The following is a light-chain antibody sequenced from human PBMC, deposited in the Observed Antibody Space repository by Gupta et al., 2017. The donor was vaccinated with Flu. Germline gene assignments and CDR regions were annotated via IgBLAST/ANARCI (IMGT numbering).Light chain of an antibody. CDR2: KAS. Sequence: DLQLTQSPSTLSASVGDRVTITCRASQSISNWLAWYQHKPGKAPNLLMSKASTLESGVPSRFSGSGSGTEFILTISGLQPDDFATYYCQQYHTLGTCGQGTKVEIK. V-gene: IGKV1-5*03. CDR3: QQYHTLGT. J-gene: IGKJ1*01. CDR1: QSISNW.